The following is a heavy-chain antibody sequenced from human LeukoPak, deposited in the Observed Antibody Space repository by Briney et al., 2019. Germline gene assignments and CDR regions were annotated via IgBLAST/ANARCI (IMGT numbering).Heavy chain of an antibody. J-gene: IGHJ3*02. Sequence: GGSLRLSCAASGFTVSSNYMSWVRQAPGKGLEWVSVIYSGGSTYYADSVKGRFTISRDNSKNTLYLRMNSLRAEDTAVYYCARDLPSYDYVWGSYRHDAFDIWGQGTMVTVSS. CDR3: ARDLPSYDYVWGSYRHDAFDI. CDR1: GFTVSSNY. V-gene: IGHV3-53*01. CDR2: IYSGGST. D-gene: IGHD3-16*02.